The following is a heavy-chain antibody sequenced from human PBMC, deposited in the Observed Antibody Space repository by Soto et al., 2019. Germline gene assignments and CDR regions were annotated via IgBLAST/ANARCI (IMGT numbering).Heavy chain of an antibody. CDR2: IWYDGSNK. D-gene: IGHD6-13*01. V-gene: IGHV3-33*01. CDR3: ARDGQQLAPYSMDV. J-gene: IGHJ6*02. CDR1: GFTFRNHA. Sequence: QVQLVESGGGVVPPGMSLRLSCAASGFTFRNHAIHWVRQAPGKGLEWVAQIWYDGSNKYYADSVKGRFTISRDNSKNTMYLQMDSLIAEDTSVYYCARDGQQLAPYSMDVWGQGTTVTVSS.